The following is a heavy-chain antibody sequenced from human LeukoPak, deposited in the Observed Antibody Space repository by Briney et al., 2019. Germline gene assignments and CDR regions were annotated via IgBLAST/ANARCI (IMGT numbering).Heavy chain of an antibody. D-gene: IGHD6-6*01. V-gene: IGHV4-4*07. CDR3: ARESNSSFYLFDF. J-gene: IGHJ4*02. Sequence: SETLSLTCTVSGGSISNYYWSWIRQPAGKGLGWIGHIYNSGSTNHNPSLKSRVTMSVDTSKNQISLKVNSVTAADTAVYYCARESNSSFYLFDFWGQGTLATVSS. CDR2: IYNSGST. CDR1: GGSISNYY.